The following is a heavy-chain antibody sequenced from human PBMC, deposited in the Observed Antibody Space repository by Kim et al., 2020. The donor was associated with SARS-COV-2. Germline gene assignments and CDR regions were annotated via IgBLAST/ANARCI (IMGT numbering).Heavy chain of an antibody. CDR3: AKDEVYCSRTGCYTSRVGCDFYGVDV. D-gene: IGHD2-2*02. Sequence: GGSLRLSCAASGFTFSRFGMHWVRQAPGKGLEWVAVIAYDGSNKYYADSVKGLFTISRDNSKNTLYLQMSSLRAEDTAVYYCAKDEVYCSRTGCYTSRVGCDFYGVDVWGQETTVTVSS. J-gene: IGHJ6*02. CDR2: IAYDGSNK. V-gene: IGHV3-30*18. CDR1: GFTFSRFG.